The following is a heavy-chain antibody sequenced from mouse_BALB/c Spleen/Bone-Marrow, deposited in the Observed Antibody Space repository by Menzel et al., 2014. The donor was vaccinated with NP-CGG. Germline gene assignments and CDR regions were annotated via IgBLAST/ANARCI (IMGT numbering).Heavy chain of an antibody. CDR3: ARTDGYHAMDY. D-gene: IGHD2-3*01. CDR1: GYAFSSSW. V-gene: IGHV1-82*01. CDR2: IFPGDGDT. Sequence: VKLMESGPELVKPGASVKLSCKASGYAFSSSWMNWVKQRPGQGLEWIGRIFPGDGDTYYNGKFKGKAPLTADKSSSQVYMQLSCLTAVDSAVYFCARTDGYHAMDYWGQGTSVTVSS. J-gene: IGHJ4*01.